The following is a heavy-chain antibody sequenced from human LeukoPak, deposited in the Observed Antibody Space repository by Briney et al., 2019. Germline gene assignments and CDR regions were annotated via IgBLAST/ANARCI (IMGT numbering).Heavy chain of an antibody. V-gene: IGHV3-53*01. CDR1: GVTVSNNY. CDR2: IYSGGST. J-gene: IGHJ4*02. Sequence: GGSLRLSCAASGVTVSNNYMSWVRQAPGKGLEWVSVIYSGGSTYYADSVKGRFTISRDNSKNTLYLQMNSLRAEDTAVYYCARGHDYFYYFDYWGQGTLVTVSS. D-gene: IGHD3-16*01. CDR3: ARGHDYFYYFDY.